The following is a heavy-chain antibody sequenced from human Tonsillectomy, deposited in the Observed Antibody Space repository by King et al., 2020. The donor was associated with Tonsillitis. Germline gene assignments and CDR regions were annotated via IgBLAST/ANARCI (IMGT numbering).Heavy chain of an antibody. D-gene: IGHD6-19*01. Sequence: QVQLVESGAEVKKPGASVKVSCKASGYIFSSYYIHWVRQAPGQGLEWMGIINPSGGSTSYAQRFQGRVTMTRDTSTSTVYMELRSLRSEDTAVYYCARTIGSSGWDHAFEIWGQGTMVTVSS. CDR3: ARTIGSSGWDHAFEI. V-gene: IGHV1-46*01. J-gene: IGHJ3*02. CDR1: GYIFSSYY. CDR2: INPSGGST.